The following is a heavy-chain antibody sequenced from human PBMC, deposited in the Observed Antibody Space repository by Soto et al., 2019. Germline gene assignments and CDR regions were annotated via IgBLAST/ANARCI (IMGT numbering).Heavy chain of an antibody. Sequence: EVQLVESGGGLVQPGGSLKLSCAASGFTFSGSAMHWVRQASGKGLEWVGRIRSKANSYATAYAASVKGRFTISRDASKNTANLQMTILKTEDTAVYYCTKWGRGWYAYYFDYWGQGTLVTVSS. CDR2: IRSKANSYAT. CDR1: GFTFSGSA. D-gene: IGHD6-19*01. J-gene: IGHJ4*02. V-gene: IGHV3-73*02. CDR3: TKWGRGWYAYYFDY.